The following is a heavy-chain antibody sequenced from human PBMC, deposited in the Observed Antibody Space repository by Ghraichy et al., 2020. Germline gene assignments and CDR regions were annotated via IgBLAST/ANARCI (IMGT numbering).Heavy chain of an antibody. J-gene: IGHJ6*02. CDR3: AREGRDYDFWSGPWDYYYGMDV. CDR2: ISSSSSYI. CDR1: GFTFSSYS. Sequence: GGSPRLSCAASGFTFSSYSMNWVRQAPGKGLEWVSSISSSSSYIYYADSVKGRFTISRDNAKNSLYLQMNSLRAEDTAVYYCAREGRDYDFWSGPWDYYYGMDVWGQGTTVTVSS. D-gene: IGHD3-3*01. V-gene: IGHV3-21*01.